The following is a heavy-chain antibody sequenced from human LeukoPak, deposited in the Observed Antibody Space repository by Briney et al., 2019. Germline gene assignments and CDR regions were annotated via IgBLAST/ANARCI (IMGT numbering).Heavy chain of an antibody. D-gene: IGHD3-22*01. J-gene: IGHJ4*02. V-gene: IGHV3-66*01. CDR1: GFTVSGNS. CDR2: IYIGGST. CDR3: ARDGNYDSSGFYSLDY. Sequence: GESLRLSCAASGFTVSGNSMTWVRQAPGKGLEWVSVIYIGGSTYYADSVKDRFTISRDNSKNTLYLQMSSLRAEDTAVYYCARDGNYDSSGFYSLDYWGQGTLVTVSS.